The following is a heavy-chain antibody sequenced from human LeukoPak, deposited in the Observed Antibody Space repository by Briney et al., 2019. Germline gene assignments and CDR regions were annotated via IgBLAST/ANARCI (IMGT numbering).Heavy chain of an antibody. Sequence: ASVKVSCKASGYTFTSYDINWVRQATGQGLEWMGWMNPNSGNTGYAQKFQGRVTITRNTSISTAYMELSSLRSEDTAVYYCARARVPAAHYYFDYWGQGTLVTVSS. D-gene: IGHD2-2*01. CDR2: MNPNSGNT. V-gene: IGHV1-8*03. CDR3: ARARVPAAHYYFDY. CDR1: GYTFTSYD. J-gene: IGHJ4*02.